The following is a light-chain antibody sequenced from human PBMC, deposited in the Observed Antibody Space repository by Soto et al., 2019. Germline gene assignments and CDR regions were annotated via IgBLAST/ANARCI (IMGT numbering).Light chain of an antibody. CDR2: EVS. Sequence: QSALTQPASVSGSPGQSITISCTGTSSDIGSSNYVSWYQQHPGKAPKVMIYEVSNRPAGVSNRFPGPKSGNTASLTISGRQAEDEGDYYCSSYTANSVTLYVFGTGTKLTVL. V-gene: IGLV2-14*01. CDR1: SSDIGSSNY. J-gene: IGLJ1*01. CDR3: SSYTANSVTLYV.